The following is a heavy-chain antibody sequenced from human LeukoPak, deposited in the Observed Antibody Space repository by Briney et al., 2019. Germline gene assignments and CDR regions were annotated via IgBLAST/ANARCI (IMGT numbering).Heavy chain of an antibody. Sequence: ASVKVSCKASGYTFTSYAMNWVRQAPGQGLEWMGWINTNTGNPTYAQGFTGRFVFSLDTSVSTAYLQISSLKAEDTAVYYCARIPYDYVWGSYRPSGAFDIWGQGTMVTVSS. CDR1: GYTFTSYA. CDR3: ARIPYDYVWGSYRPSGAFDI. CDR2: INTNTGNP. V-gene: IGHV7-4-1*02. D-gene: IGHD3-16*02. J-gene: IGHJ3*02.